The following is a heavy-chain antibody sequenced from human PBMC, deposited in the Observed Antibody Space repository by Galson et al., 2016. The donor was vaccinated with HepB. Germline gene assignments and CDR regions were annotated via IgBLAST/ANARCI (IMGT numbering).Heavy chain of an antibody. Sequence: RLSCAASGFTFNNYAMSWVRQAPGKGLEWVSGLSGSGRTTYYADSVKGRFTISRDNSKNTLYLQMNSLRAEDTAIYYCASSDYDYVWGTYRGLLNYWGQGTLVTVSS. CDR3: ASSDYDYVWGTYRGLLNY. D-gene: IGHD3-16*02. V-gene: IGHV3-23*01. J-gene: IGHJ4*02. CDR1: GFTFNNYA. CDR2: LSGSGRTT.